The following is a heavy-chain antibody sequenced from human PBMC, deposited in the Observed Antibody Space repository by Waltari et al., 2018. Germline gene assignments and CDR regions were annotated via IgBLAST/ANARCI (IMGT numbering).Heavy chain of an antibody. CDR2: ISYDGSNK. Sequence: QVQLVESGGGVVQPGRSLRLSWAASGFTFSSFALHWVRQAPGKGLEWVAVISYDGSNKYYADSVKGRFTISRDNSKNTLYLQMNSLRAEDTAVYYCAREKSGLYYYGMDVWGQGTTVTVSS. V-gene: IGHV3-30-3*01. J-gene: IGHJ6*02. CDR1: GFTFSSFA. CDR3: AREKSGLYYYGMDV.